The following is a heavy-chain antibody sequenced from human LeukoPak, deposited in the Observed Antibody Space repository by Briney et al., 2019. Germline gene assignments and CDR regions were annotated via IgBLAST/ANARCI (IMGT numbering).Heavy chain of an antibody. V-gene: IGHV3-48*01. CDR3: ARLDRYYFDSSGYTYYYYMDV. D-gene: IGHD3-22*01. Sequence: GGSLRLSCEASGFTFSSHSMNWVRQAPGKGLEWVSYISGGSDTIYYADSVKGRFTFSRDNAENSLYLQMSSLRAEDTAVYYCARLDRYYFDSSGYTYYYYMDVWGKGTTVTVSS. J-gene: IGHJ6*03. CDR2: ISGGSDTI. CDR1: GFTFSSHS.